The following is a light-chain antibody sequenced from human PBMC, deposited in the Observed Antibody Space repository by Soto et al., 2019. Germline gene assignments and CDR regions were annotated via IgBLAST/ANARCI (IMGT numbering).Light chain of an antibody. CDR3: QQYGRSPGLFT. CDR1: QSVSSNY. V-gene: IGKV3-20*01. CDR2: GAS. J-gene: IGKJ3*01. Sequence: EIVLTQSPGTLSLSPGEGATLSCRASQSVSSNYLAWYQQKPGQAPRLLMYGASSRATAIPDRFSGSGSGTDFTLTISRLEPEDFAVYYCQQYGRSPGLFTFGPGTKVDIK.